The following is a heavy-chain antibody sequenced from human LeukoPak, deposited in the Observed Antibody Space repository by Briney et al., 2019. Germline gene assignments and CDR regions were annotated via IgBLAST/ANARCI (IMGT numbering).Heavy chain of an antibody. J-gene: IGHJ3*02. V-gene: IGHV4-61*02. Sequence: PSETLSLTCTVSGGSITSTNYYWGWIRQPAGKGLEWIGRIYTSGSTNYNPSLKSRVTMSVDTSKNQFSLKLSSVTAADTAVYYCAREEPMIVQTYDAFDIWGQGTMVTVSS. CDR3: AREEPMIVQTYDAFDI. CDR2: IYTSGST. D-gene: IGHD3-22*01. CDR1: GGSITSTNYY.